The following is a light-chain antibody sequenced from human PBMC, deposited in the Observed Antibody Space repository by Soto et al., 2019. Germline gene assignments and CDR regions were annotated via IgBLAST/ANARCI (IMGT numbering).Light chain of an antibody. CDR1: QDINSW. CDR3: QHYNSYSEA. CDR2: DAS. J-gene: IGKJ1*01. V-gene: IGKV1-5*01. Sequence: DIQMTQSPSTLSASVGDRVTITCRASQDINSWLAWYQQKPGNAPKFLIYDASSLQSGVPSRFSGSGSGTEFTLTISSLQPDDFATYYCQHYNSYSEAFGQGTKVDIK.